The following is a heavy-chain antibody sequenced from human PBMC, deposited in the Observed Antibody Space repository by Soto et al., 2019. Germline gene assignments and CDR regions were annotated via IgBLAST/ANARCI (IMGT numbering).Heavy chain of an antibody. CDR2: IIPIFGTA. CDR3: ARLTVPAASGVSDY. J-gene: IGHJ4*02. V-gene: IGHV1-69*01. D-gene: IGHD2-2*01. Sequence: SVKVSFKASGGTFISYSLSWVRQATGQGLEWMGGIIPIFGTANYAQKFQGRVTITADESTSTAYMELSSLRSEDTAVYYCARLTVPAASGVSDYWGQGTLVTVSS. CDR1: GGTFISYS.